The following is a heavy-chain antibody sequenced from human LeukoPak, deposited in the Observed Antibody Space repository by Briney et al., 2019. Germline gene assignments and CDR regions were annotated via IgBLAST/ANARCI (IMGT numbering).Heavy chain of an antibody. CDR3: ARGGRIVSGWSTVFDY. Sequence: GASVKVSCKASGYTFTGYYMHWVRQAPGQGLEWMGWINPNSGGTNYAQKFQGRVTITRNTSISTAYMELSSLRSEDTAVYYCARGGRIVSGWSTVFDYWGQGTLVTVSS. J-gene: IGHJ4*02. CDR2: INPNSGGT. CDR1: GYTFTGYY. D-gene: IGHD6-19*01. V-gene: IGHV1-2*02.